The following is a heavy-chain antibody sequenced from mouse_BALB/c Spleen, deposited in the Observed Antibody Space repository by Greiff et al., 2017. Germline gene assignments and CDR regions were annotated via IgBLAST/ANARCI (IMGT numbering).Heavy chain of an antibody. J-gene: IGHJ4*01. Sequence: VQLQQSGAELVKPGASVKLSCTASGFNIKDTYMHWVKQRPEQGLEWIGRIDPANGNTKYDPKFQGKATITADTSSKTAYLQLSSLTSEDTAVYYCANKAIYYQADYWGQGTSVTVSS. V-gene: IGHV14-3*02. D-gene: IGHD2-1*01. CDR1: GFNIKDTY. CDR2: IDPANGNT. CDR3: ANKAIYYQADY.